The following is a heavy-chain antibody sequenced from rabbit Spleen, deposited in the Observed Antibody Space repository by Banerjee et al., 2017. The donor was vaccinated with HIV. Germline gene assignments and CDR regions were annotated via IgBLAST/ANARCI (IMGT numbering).Heavy chain of an antibody. D-gene: IGHD8-1*01. CDR1: GFSLFYYW. V-gene: IGHV1S40*01. CDR3: ARDTGTSFSTYGMDL. J-gene: IGHJ3*01. CDR2: IYAGDGST. Sequence: QSLEESGGGLVKPGGTLTLTCKASGFSLFYYWMCWARQAPGKGLDLIGCIYAGDGSTDYTNWVNGRFTISKTSSTTVTLQMTSLTAADTATYFCARDTGTSFSTYGMDLWGQGTLVTVS.